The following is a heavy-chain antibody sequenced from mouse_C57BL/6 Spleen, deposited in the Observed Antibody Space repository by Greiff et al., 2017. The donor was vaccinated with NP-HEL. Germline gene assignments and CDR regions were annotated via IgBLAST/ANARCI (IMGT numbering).Heavy chain of an antibody. D-gene: IGHD2-2*01. Sequence: EVKLMESGGDLVKPGGSLKLSCAASGFTFSSYGMSWVRQTPDKRLEWVATISSGGSYTYYPDSVKGRFTISRDNAKNTLYLQMSSLKSEDTAMYYCARQESDGYDALDYWGQGTTLTVSS. J-gene: IGHJ2*01. CDR3: ARQESDGYDALDY. CDR1: GFTFSSYG. V-gene: IGHV5-6*01. CDR2: ISSGGSYT.